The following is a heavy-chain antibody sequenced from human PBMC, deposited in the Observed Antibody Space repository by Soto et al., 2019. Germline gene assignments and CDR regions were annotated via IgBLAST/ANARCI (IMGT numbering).Heavy chain of an antibody. J-gene: IGHJ5*02. CDR2: IYSSGST. CDR1: GGAINSYY. CDR3: ARGQRLSDGYDQ. V-gene: IGHV4-4*07. Sequence: SETLSLTCTVSGGAINSYYWTWIRQPAGKGLEWIGRIYSSGSTKYNPSLQSRVTMSLDTSKNQFSLRLTSVTAADTAVYYGARGQRLSDGYDQWGQGNLVTV. D-gene: IGHD2-15*01.